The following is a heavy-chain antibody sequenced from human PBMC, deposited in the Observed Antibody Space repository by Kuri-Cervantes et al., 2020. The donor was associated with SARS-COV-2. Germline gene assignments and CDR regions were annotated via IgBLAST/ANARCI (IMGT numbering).Heavy chain of an antibody. V-gene: IGHV1-18*01. J-gene: IGHJ4*02. CDR3: ASWGRHMTTVTWVDY. CDR1: GYTFTSYG. Sequence: ASVKVSCKASGYTFTSYGISWVRQAPGQGLEWMGWISAYNGNTNYAQKLQGRVTMTTDTSTSTAYMELRSLRSDDTAVYYCASWGRHMTTVTWVDYWGQGTLVTVSS. D-gene: IGHD4-17*01. CDR2: ISAYNGNT.